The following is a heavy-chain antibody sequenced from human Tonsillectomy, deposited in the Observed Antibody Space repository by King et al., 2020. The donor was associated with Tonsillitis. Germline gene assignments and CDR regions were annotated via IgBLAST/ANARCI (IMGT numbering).Heavy chain of an antibody. Sequence: VQLVESGGGLVQPGGSLRLSCAASGFTFSSYAMSWVRQAPGKGPEWVSTIIGSGGSTYYADSVKGRFTISTDDSKNTLYLQMNSLRAEETAVYYCAKVDYGDYGGFDYWGQGTLVTVSS. J-gene: IGHJ4*02. D-gene: IGHD4-17*01. CDR3: AKVDYGDYGGFDY. V-gene: IGHV3-23*04. CDR1: GFTFSSYA. CDR2: IIGSGGST.